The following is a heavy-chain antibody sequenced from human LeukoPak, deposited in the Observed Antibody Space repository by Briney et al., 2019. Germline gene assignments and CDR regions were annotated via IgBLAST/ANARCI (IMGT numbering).Heavy chain of an antibody. CDR1: GYTFTGYY. V-gene: IGHV1-2*02. CDR2: INPNSGGT. D-gene: IGHD6-13*01. CDR3: ARRRYSSSWSNFNWFDP. Sequence: ASVKVSCKASGYTFTGYYMHWVRQAPGQGLEWMGWINPNSGGTNYAQKFQGRVTMTRDTSISTAYMEPSRLRSDDTAVYYCARRRYSSSWSNFNWFDPWGQGTLVTVSS. J-gene: IGHJ5*02.